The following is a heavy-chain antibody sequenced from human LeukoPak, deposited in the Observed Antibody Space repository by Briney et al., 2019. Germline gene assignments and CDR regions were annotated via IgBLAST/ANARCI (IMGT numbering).Heavy chain of an antibody. CDR1: GYTLTELS. Sequence: ASVKVSCKVSGYTLTELSMHWVRQAPGKGLEWMGGFDPEDGETIYAQKFQGRVTMTEDTPTDTAYMELSSLRSEDTAVYYCATIPSIRLGESFWGQGTLVTVSS. V-gene: IGHV1-24*01. D-gene: IGHD3-16*01. CDR2: FDPEDGET. J-gene: IGHJ4*02. CDR3: ATIPSIRLGESF.